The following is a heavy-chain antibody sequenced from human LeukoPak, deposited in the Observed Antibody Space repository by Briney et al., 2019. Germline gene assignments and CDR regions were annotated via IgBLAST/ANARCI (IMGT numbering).Heavy chain of an antibody. J-gene: IGHJ4*02. Sequence: GGSLRLSCAASGFTFSSYAMSWVRQAPGKGLEWVSAISGSGGSTYYTDSVKGRLTISRDNSKNTLYLQMNSLRAEDTAVYYCAKEQNYYDSSGYYPESFDYWGQGTPVTVSS. D-gene: IGHD3-22*01. V-gene: IGHV3-23*01. CDR3: AKEQNYYDSSGYYPESFDY. CDR2: ISGSGGST. CDR1: GFTFSSYA.